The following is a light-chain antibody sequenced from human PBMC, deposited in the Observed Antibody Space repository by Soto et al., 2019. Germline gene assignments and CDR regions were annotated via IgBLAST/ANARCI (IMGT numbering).Light chain of an antibody. CDR1: QFINRY. J-gene: IGKJ2*01. Sequence: DIQMTQSPSSLSASVGDRVTITCRASQFINRYSNWYQQKPGKAPKFLIYAASDLQSGVPSRFSGSGSGTDFTLTISSLHPEDFASYSCQQTYSTPYTFGQGTRLEIK. CDR3: QQTYSTPYT. V-gene: IGKV1-39*01. CDR2: AAS.